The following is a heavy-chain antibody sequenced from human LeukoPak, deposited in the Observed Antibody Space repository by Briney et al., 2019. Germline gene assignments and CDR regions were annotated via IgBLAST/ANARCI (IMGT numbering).Heavy chain of an antibody. D-gene: IGHD3-3*01. CDR3: ARADFWSGPFDY. J-gene: IGHJ4*02. CDR2: ISGSGGST. Sequence: GGSLRLSCAASGFTFSSTWMNWVRQGPGKGLEWVSAISGSGGSTYYADSVKGRFTISRDNAKNSLYLQMNSLRAEDTAVYYCARADFWSGPFDYWGQGTLVTVSS. V-gene: IGHV3-23*01. CDR1: GFTFSSTW.